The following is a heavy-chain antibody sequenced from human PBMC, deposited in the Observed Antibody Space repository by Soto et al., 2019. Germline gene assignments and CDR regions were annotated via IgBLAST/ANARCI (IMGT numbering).Heavy chain of an antibody. V-gene: IGHV4-39*01. J-gene: IGHJ5*02. CDR2: IYYSGST. CDR1: GGSISSSSYY. CDR3: ASSSRYNWFDP. D-gene: IGHD6-13*01. Sequence: SETLSLTCTVSGGSISSSSYYWGWIRQPPGKGLEWIGSIYYSGSTYYNPSLKSRVTISVDTSKNQFSLKLSSVTAADTAVYYCASSSRYNWFDPWGQGTLVTVSS.